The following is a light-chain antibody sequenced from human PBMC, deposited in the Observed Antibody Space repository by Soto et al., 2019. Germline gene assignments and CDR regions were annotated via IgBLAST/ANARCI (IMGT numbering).Light chain of an antibody. J-gene: IGKJ2*01. Sequence: EIVLTQSPGTLSLSPGERATLSCRASQSVSSSYLAWYQQKPGQAPSLLIYGASNRATGIPDRFSGSGSGADFTLTISTLEPEDFPVYYCQHYPDSPLYTFGQATKLDIK. V-gene: IGKV3-20*01. CDR3: QHYPDSPLYT. CDR2: GAS. CDR1: QSVSSSY.